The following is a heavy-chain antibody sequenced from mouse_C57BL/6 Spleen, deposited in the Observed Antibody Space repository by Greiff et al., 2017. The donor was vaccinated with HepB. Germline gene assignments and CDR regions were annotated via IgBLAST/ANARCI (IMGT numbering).Heavy chain of an antibody. CDR2: IDPENGDT. CDR1: GFNIKDDY. CDR3: TTGYYGSSKGYYFDY. D-gene: IGHD1-1*01. Sequence: VQLKESGAELVRPGASVKLSCTASGFNIKDDYMHWVKQRPEQGLEWIGWIDPENGDTEYASKFQGKATITADTSSNTAYLQLSSLTSEDTAVYYCTTGYYGSSKGYYFDYWGQGTTLTVSS. J-gene: IGHJ2*01. V-gene: IGHV14-4*01.